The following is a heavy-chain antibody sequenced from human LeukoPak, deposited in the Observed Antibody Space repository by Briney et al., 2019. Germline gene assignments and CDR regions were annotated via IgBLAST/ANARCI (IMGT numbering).Heavy chain of an antibody. Sequence: GGSLRLSCAASGLTFSSYAMSWVRQAPGRGLEWVSAISGSGGGTFYADSVKGRFTISRDNSKNTLYLQMNSLRAEDTAVYYCAKFVRFLEWSPPYGRDGYYMDVWGKGTTVTVSS. CDR1: GLTFSSYA. D-gene: IGHD3-3*01. CDR2: ISGSGGGT. V-gene: IGHV3-23*01. J-gene: IGHJ6*03. CDR3: AKFVRFLEWSPPYGRDGYYMDV.